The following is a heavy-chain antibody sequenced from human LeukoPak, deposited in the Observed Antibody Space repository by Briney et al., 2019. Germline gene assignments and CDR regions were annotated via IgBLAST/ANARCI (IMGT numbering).Heavy chain of an antibody. J-gene: IGHJ4*02. CDR2: IRSDDGSK. CDR3: AKDKAVGYYLFDF. CDR1: GFTFSSYG. D-gene: IGHD1-26*01. Sequence: GGSLRLSCAASGFTFSSYGMHWVRQAPGKGLEWVAFIRSDDGSKYYADSVKGRFTISRDNSKKLYLQMNSLRAEDTAVYYCAKDKAVGYYLFDFWGQGTLVTVSS. V-gene: IGHV3-30*02.